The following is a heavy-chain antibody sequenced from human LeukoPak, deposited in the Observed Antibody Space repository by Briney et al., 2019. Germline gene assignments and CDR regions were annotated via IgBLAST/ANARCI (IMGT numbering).Heavy chain of an antibody. J-gene: IGHJ6*03. Sequence: PGGSLRLSCAASGFTFSSYWMSWVRQAPGKGLEWVANIKQDGSEKYYVDSVKGRFTISRDNAKNSLYLQMNSLRAGDTAVYYCARDRGRYYMDVCGKGTTVTISS. D-gene: IGHD6-25*01. CDR3: ARDRGRYYMDV. V-gene: IGHV3-7*01. CDR2: IKQDGSEK. CDR1: GFTFSSYW.